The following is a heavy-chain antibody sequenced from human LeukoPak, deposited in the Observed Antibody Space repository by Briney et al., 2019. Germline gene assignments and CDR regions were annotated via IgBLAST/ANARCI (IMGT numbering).Heavy chain of an antibody. CDR1: GGSFSVYY. V-gene: IGHV4-34*01. J-gene: IGHJ5*02. CDR3: ARHYGSGSYWFDP. D-gene: IGHD3-10*01. Sequence: SETLSLTCAVYGGSFSVYYCSWIRQPPGKGLEWIGEINHSGSTNYNPSLKSRVTISVDTSKNQFSLKLSSVTAADTAVYYCARHYGSGSYWFDPWGQGTLVTVSS. CDR2: INHSGST.